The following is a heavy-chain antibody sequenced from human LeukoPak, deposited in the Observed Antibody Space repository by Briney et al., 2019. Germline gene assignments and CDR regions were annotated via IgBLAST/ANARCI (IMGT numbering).Heavy chain of an antibody. CDR1: GFTFSSYS. CDR3: AKCSGVAVAGTVDY. CDR2: VSSSGGST. J-gene: IGHJ4*02. V-gene: IGHV3-23*01. Sequence: PGGSLRLSCAASGFTFSSYSMNWVRQAPGKGLEWVSTVSSSGGSTYYAESVKGRFTISRDNSKNTLYLQMNSLRVEDTAVYYCAKCSGVAVAGTVDYWGQGTQVTVSS. D-gene: IGHD6-19*01.